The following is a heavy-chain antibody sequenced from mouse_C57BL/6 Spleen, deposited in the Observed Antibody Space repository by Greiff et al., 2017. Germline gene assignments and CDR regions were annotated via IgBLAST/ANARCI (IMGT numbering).Heavy chain of an antibody. J-gene: IGHJ3*01. CDR1: GYAFSSYW. V-gene: IGHV1-80*01. D-gene: IGHD1-1*01. Sequence: VKLMESGAELVKPGASVKISCKASGYAFSSYWMNWVKQRPGKGLEWIGQIYPGDGDTNYNGKFKGKATLTADKSSSTAYMQLSSLTSEDSAVYFCARDYYGSLAYWGQGTLVTVSA. CDR2: IYPGDGDT. CDR3: ARDYYGSLAY.